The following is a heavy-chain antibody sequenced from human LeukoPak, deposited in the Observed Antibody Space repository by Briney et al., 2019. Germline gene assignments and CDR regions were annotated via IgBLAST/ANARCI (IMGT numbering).Heavy chain of an antibody. Sequence: GGSLRLSCAASGFTFSSYSMNWVRQAPGKGLEWVSSISSSSSYIYYADSVKGRFTISRDNAKNSLYLQTNSLRAEDTAVYYCARDRELALMDVWGKGTTVTVSS. V-gene: IGHV3-21*01. CDR2: ISSSSSYI. CDR3: ARDRELALMDV. J-gene: IGHJ6*03. CDR1: GFTFSSYS. D-gene: IGHD3-10*01.